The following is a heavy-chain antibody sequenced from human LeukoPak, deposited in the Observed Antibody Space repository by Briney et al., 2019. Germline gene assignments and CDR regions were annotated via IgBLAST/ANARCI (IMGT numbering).Heavy chain of an antibody. J-gene: IGHJ5*02. CDR3: TREAWFGATGWFDP. V-gene: IGHV3-49*03. CDR1: GFTFGDYA. CDR2: IRSKAYGGTT. Sequence: GGSLRLSCTASGFTFGDYAMSWFRQAPGKGLEWVGFIRSKAYGGTTEYAASVKGRFTISRDDSKSIAYLQMNSLKTEDTAVYYCTREAWFGATGWFDPWGQGTLVTVSS. D-gene: IGHD3-10*01.